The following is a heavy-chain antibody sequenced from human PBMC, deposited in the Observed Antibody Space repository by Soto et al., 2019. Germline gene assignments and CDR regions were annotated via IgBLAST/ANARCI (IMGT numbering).Heavy chain of an antibody. D-gene: IGHD1-26*01. J-gene: IGHJ4*01. CDR3: VNSWDKKCELHGYFDS. V-gene: IGHV4-61*01. Sequence: SETLSLTCGVSGGSVNSATTNWSWVRQPPGKRLEWIGFVYSSGTTRYSPPLKSRVTMSLDTSSNEISLSLTAVTPAEPAVFYCVNSWDKKCELHGYFDSWGRGILVTVSS. CDR2: VYSSGTT. CDR1: GGSVNSATTN.